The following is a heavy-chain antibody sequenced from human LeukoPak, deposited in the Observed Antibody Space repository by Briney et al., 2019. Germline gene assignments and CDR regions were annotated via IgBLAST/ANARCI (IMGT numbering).Heavy chain of an antibody. D-gene: IGHD3-22*01. J-gene: IGHJ4*02. CDR1: GGSISSNSHY. Sequence: PSETLSLTCTVSGGSISSNSHYWGWIRQPPGKGLEWIGNIYYSGSTYYNPSLKSRVTISVDTSKNQFSLKLSSVTAAGTAVYYCASQPLGSGYYYGDYWGQGTLVTVSS. CDR3: ASQPLGSGYYYGDY. V-gene: IGHV4-39*01. CDR2: IYYSGST.